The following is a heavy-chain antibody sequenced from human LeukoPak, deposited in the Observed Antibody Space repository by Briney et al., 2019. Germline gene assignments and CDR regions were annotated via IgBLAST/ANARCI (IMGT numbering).Heavy chain of an antibody. Sequence: SETLSLTCTVSGGSISSSSYYWGWIRQPPGKGLEWIGEINHSGSTNYNPSLKSRVTISVDTSKNQFSLKLSSVTAADTAVYYCARHSGLDDYSNPNLGFDYWGQGTLVTVSS. V-gene: IGHV4-39*01. CDR1: GGSISSSSYY. J-gene: IGHJ4*02. CDR3: ARHSGLDDYSNPNLGFDY. D-gene: IGHD4-11*01. CDR2: INHSGST.